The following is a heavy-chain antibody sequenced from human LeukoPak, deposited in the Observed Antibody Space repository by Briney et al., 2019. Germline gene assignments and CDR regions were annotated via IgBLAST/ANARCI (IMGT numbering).Heavy chain of an antibody. CDR3: ATGAGCGY. D-gene: IGHD6-19*01. V-gene: IGHV3-7*03. CDR2: IKQDGSER. J-gene: IGHJ4*02. CDR1: GFTFSSYW. Sequence: GGSLRLSCAASGFTFSSYWMTWVRQAPGKGLEWVANIKQDGSERNYVDSVKGRFTISRGNAKNSLYLQMNTLRDEDTAVYYCATGAGCGYWGQGTLVTVSS.